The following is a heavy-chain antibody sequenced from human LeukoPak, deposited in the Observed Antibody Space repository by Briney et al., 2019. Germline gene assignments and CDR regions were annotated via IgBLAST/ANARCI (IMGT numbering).Heavy chain of an antibody. J-gene: IGHJ5*02. Sequence: SETLSLTCTVSGDSISSYYWSWIRQPPGKALEWIGYIYHSGSTKYNPSLQSRVTISVDTSKNQFSLKVTSVTAADTAVYYCARLGGSYASSWFDGWGQGTLVTVSS. CDR2: IYHSGST. D-gene: IGHD3-16*01. V-gene: IGHV4-59*03. CDR1: GDSISSYY. CDR3: ARLGGSYASSWFDG.